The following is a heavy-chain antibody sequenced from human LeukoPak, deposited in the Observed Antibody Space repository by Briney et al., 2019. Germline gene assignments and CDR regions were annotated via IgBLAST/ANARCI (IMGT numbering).Heavy chain of an antibody. V-gene: IGHV1-2*04. CDR3: ARGGGYYYGSGRLSYYYYRMDV. CDR1: GYTFTGYY. J-gene: IGHJ6*04. D-gene: IGHD3-10*01. Sequence: ASVKVSCKASGYTFTGYYMHWVRQAPGQGLEWMGWINPNSGGTNYAQKFQGWVTMTRDTSISTAYMELSRLRSDDTAVYYCARGGGYYYGSGRLSYYYYRMDVWGKGTTVTVSS. CDR2: INPNSGGT.